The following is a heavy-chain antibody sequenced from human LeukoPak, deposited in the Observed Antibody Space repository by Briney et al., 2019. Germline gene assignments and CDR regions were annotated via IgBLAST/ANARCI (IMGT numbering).Heavy chain of an antibody. Sequence: GGSLRLSCAASGFTFSSYAMHWVRQAPGKGLEWVAVISYDGSNKYYADSVKGRFTISRDNSKNTLYQQMNSLRAEDTAVYYCASAYCGGDCYSNYFDYWGQGTLVTVSS. D-gene: IGHD2-21*01. V-gene: IGHV3-30-3*01. CDR1: GFTFSSYA. J-gene: IGHJ4*02. CDR2: ISYDGSNK. CDR3: ASAYCGGDCYSNYFDY.